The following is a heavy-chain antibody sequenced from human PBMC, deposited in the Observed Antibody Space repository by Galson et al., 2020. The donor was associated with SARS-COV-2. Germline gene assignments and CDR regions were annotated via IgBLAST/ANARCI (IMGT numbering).Heavy chain of an antibody. V-gene: IGHV4-34*01. D-gene: IGHD3-22*01. Sequence: SETLSLTCAVYGGSFSGYYWSWIRQPPGKGLEWIGKINHSGNTNYNPSLKSRVTISVDTSKNQFSLKLTSVTAADTAVYYCARGLYGSSGYYWVYYFDYWGQGTLVTVPS. CDR3: ARGLYGSSGYYWVYYFDY. CDR1: GGSFSGYY. J-gene: IGHJ4*02. CDR2: INHSGNT.